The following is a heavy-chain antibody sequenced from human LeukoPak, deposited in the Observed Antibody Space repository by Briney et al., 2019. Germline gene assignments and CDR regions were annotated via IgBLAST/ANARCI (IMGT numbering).Heavy chain of an antibody. J-gene: IGHJ4*02. CDR2: IRYDGSNI. CDR1: GFTFSSYG. V-gene: IGHV3-30*02. D-gene: IGHD2-2*01. CDR3: AKWGEYCSSTSCLSLFDY. Sequence: GGSLRLSCAASGFTFSSYGMHWVRQAPGKGLEWVAFIRYDGSNIYYADSVKGRFTISRDNSKNTLYLQMSSLRAEDTAVYYCAKWGEYCSSTSCLSLFDYWGQGTLVTVSS.